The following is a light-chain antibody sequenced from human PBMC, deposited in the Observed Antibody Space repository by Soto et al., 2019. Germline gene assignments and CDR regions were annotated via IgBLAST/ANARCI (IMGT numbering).Light chain of an antibody. CDR3: SLYTTTSSWV. CDR1: ASDVGSYNR. J-gene: IGLJ3*02. Sequence: QPVLTQPPSVSGSPGQSVTISCTGTASDVGSYNRVSWYQQPPGAAPKLMIYEVSNRPSGVPDRFSGSKSGNTASLTISGLLAEDEGDYYCSLYTTTSSWVFGGGTKLTVL. CDR2: EVS. V-gene: IGLV2-18*01.